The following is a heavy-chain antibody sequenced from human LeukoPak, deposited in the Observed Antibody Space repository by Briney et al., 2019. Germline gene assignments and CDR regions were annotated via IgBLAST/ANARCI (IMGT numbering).Heavy chain of an antibody. CDR3: AGYSSWYVDY. D-gene: IGHD6-13*01. J-gene: IGHJ4*02. CDR1: GGSISSYY. CDR2: IYYIGST. V-gene: IGHV4-59*01. Sequence: PPETLSLTCTVSGGSISSYYWSWIRQPPGKGLEWIGYIYYIGSTNYNPSLKSRVTISVDTSKNQFSLKLSSVTAADTAVYYCAGYSSWYVDYWGQGTLVTVSS.